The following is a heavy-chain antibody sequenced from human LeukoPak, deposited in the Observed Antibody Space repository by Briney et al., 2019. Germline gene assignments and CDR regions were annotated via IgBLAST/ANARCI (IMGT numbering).Heavy chain of an antibody. V-gene: IGHV6-1*01. CDR2: TYYRSKWHN. Sequence: SQTLSLTCAISGDSVSSNSAVWNWIRQSPSRGLEWLGRTYYRSKWHNEYAESVKSRITISSDTSKNQFSLQLNSVTPEDTAEYYCAGTTDYSSFLAYWGQGTLVTVSS. D-gene: IGHD4-11*01. CDR3: AGTTDYSSFLAY. J-gene: IGHJ4*02. CDR1: GDSVSSNSAV.